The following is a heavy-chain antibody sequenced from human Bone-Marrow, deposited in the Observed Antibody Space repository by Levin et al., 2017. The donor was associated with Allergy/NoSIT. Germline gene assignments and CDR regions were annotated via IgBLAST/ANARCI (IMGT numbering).Heavy chain of an antibody. CDR1: GFSLSSYW. Sequence: GGSLRLSCEVSGFSLSSYWMSWVRQAPGNGLEWVAKIKKDGSAKFYVDSVKGRFTISRDNAKNSLYLQMNNLRVEDTAVYYCANWGSYWGRGTLVTVSS. V-gene: IGHV3-7*01. CDR3: ANWGSY. D-gene: IGHD3-16*01. CDR2: IKKDGSAK. J-gene: IGHJ4*02.